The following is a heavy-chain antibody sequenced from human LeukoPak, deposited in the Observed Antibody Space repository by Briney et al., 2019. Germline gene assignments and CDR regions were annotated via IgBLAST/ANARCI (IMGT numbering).Heavy chain of an antibody. Sequence: SETLSLTCAVYGGSFSGYYWSWIRQPPGKGLEWIGGINHSGSTNYNPYLKSRVTISVATSKNQFSLKLSSVTAADTAVYYCARGSLIAAAGSGVYYYYGMDVWGQGTTVTVSS. CDR2: INHSGST. CDR1: GGSFSGYY. D-gene: IGHD6-13*01. J-gene: IGHJ6*02. CDR3: ARGSLIAAAGSGVYYYYGMDV. V-gene: IGHV4-34*01.